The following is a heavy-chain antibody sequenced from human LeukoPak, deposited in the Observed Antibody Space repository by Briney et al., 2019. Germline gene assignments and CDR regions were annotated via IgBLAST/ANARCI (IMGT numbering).Heavy chain of an antibody. CDR2: IYSSGCT. CDR1: GTSVNNYY. J-gene: IGHJ4*02. CDR3: ARERVGYDTSGRGPRFDS. D-gene: IGHD3-22*01. Sequence: PSETLSLTCIVSGTSVNNYYWSWIRQPAGKGLEWIGRIYSSGCTNYNLSLTSRVSISVDKSKNQVSLKLEPVTAADTAVYYCARERVGYDTSGRGPRFDSWGQGTPVTVSS. V-gene: IGHV4-4*07.